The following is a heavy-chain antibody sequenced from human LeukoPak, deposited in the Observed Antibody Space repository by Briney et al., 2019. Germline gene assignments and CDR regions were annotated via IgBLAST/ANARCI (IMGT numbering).Heavy chain of an antibody. CDR2: ISSSSSYI. CDR3: ARDGLGYCSSTSCYDSQTPIDY. D-gene: IGHD2-2*01. V-gene: IGHV3-21*01. CDR1: GFTFSRYS. Sequence: GGSLRLSCAASGFTFSRYSMNWVRQAPGKGLEWVSSISSSSSYIYHADSVKGRFTISRDNAKNSLYLQMNSLRAEDTAVYYCARDGLGYCSSTSCYDSQTPIDYWGQGTLVAVSS. J-gene: IGHJ4*02.